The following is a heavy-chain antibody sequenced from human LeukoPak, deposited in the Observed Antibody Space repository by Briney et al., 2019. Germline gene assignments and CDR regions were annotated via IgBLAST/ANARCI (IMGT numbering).Heavy chain of an antibody. J-gene: IGHJ4*02. V-gene: IGHV3-30-3*01. CDR3: ATNYDYGDYPDY. Sequence: GGSLRLSCAASGFTFSSYAMHWVRQAPGKGLEGVAVISYDGSNKYYADSVKGRFTISRDNSKNTLYLQMNSLRAEDTAVYYCATNYDYGDYPDYWGQGTLVTVSS. D-gene: IGHD4-17*01. CDR1: GFTFSSYA. CDR2: ISYDGSNK.